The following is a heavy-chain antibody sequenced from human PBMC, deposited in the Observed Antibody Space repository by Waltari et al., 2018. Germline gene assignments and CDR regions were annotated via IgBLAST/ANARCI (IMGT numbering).Heavy chain of an antibody. V-gene: IGHV4-39*07. J-gene: IGHJ3*02. D-gene: IGHD6-13*01. CDR2: IYYSVST. CDR1: GGSISSSSYY. Sequence: QLQLQESGPGLVKPSETLSLPCTVSGGSISSSSYYWGWIRQPPGKGLEWIGSIYYSVSTYYNPSLKCRVTIAVYTSKNQFSLKLRSVTAADTAVYYCARSSSWSAFDIWGQGTMVTVSS. CDR3: ARSSSWSAFDI.